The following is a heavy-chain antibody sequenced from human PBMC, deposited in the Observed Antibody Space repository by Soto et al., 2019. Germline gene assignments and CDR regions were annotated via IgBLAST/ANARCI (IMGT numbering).Heavy chain of an antibody. J-gene: IGHJ4*02. V-gene: IGHV1-69*18. D-gene: IGHD3-10*01. CDR1: GDTFSGYP. CDR3: AGDGGFGELKY. Sequence: QVQLVQSGAELKKPGSSVKVSCKASGDTFSGYPINWVRQAPGEGLEWMGRIIPVFGTTNDAQRFEGRVTFTSDESTNTAYIELGGLLSGDTAVYYCAGDGGFGELKYRGPGTLVTVSS. CDR2: IIPVFGTT.